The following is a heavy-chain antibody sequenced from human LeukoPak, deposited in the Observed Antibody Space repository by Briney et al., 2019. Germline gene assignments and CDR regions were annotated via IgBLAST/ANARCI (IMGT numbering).Heavy chain of an antibody. CDR3: ATVSEPITIFGVVTIGPFDY. J-gene: IGHJ4*02. V-gene: IGHV1-24*01. D-gene: IGHD3-3*01. CDR2: FDPEDGET. Sequence: ASVKVSCKVSGYTLTELSMHWVRQAPGKGLEWMGGFDPEDGETIYAQKFQGRVTMTEDTSTDTAYMELSSLRSEDTAVYYCATVSEPITIFGVVTIGPFDYWGQGTLVTVSS. CDR1: GYTLTELS.